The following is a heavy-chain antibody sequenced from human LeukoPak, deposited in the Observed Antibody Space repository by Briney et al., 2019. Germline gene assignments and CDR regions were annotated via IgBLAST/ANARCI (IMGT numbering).Heavy chain of an antibody. CDR1: GYTFTGYY. J-gene: IGHJ4*02. CDR2: INPNNGAT. V-gene: IGHV1-2*06. D-gene: IGHD1-26*01. CDR3: TRESGSYHGNDY. Sequence: ASVRVSCKASGYTFTGYYMHWVRQTPGQGLEWMGRINPNNGATNYAQKLQGRVTITGDTSISTAYMELSSLRSDDTAVYYCTRESGSYHGNDYWGQGTLVTVSS.